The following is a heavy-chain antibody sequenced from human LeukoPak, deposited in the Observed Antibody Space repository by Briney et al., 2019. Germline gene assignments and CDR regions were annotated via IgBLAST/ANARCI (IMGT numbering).Heavy chain of an antibody. CDR1: GFTFSDYY. J-gene: IGHJ4*02. V-gene: IGHV3-11*06. CDR3: ARRSSGSYYRYFDY. D-gene: IGHD3-10*01. Sequence: GGSLRLSCAASGFTFSDYYMSWIRQAPGKGLEWGSYISSSSSYTNYADSVKGRFTISRDNAKNSLYLQMNSLRAEDTAVYYCARRSSGSYYRYFDYWGQGTLVTVSS. CDR2: ISSSSSYT.